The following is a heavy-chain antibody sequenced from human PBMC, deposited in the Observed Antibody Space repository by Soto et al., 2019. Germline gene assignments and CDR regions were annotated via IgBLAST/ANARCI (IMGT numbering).Heavy chain of an antibody. J-gene: IGHJ4*02. D-gene: IGHD6-6*01. CDR1: CGSFSSYY. CDR3: ARTSRFDC. V-gene: IGHV4-34*01. CDR2: INHSGST. Sequence: QVQLQQWGAGLLKPSETLSLTCAVYCGSFSSYYWSWIRQPPGKGLEWIGEINHSGSTNYNPSLKSRVTMSVDTYTNQFSLTLSSVTAADTAVYYCARTSRFDCWGQGTLVTVSS.